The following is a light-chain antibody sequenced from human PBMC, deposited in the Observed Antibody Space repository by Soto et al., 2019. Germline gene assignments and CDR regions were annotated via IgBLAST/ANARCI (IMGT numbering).Light chain of an antibody. J-gene: IGKJ2*01. CDR2: AAS. CDR1: QRVSTY. V-gene: IGKV1-39*01. Sequence: DIQMTQSPSSLSSSVGDRVTITCRASQRVSTYLNWYQQKPEKAPKLLIYAASSLQSGVPSKFSGSGSRTDCTFPISRLEPEDFGTYYCQQSYSTPRTLGQGTMLQIK. CDR3: QQSYSTPRT.